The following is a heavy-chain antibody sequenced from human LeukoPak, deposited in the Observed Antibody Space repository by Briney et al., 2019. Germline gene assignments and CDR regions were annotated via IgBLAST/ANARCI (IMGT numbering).Heavy chain of an antibody. J-gene: IGHJ4*02. D-gene: IGHD5/OR15-5a*01. V-gene: IGHV3-30*02. CDR3: AKDRAGLVIVSLVDY. Sequence: GGSLRLSCAASGFTFSTYTMNWVRQAPGKGLEWVAFIRYDGSNKYYADSVKGRFTISRDNSKNTLYLQMNSLRAEDTAVYYCAKDRAGLVIVSLVDYWGQGTLVTVSS. CDR1: GFTFSTYT. CDR2: IRYDGSNK.